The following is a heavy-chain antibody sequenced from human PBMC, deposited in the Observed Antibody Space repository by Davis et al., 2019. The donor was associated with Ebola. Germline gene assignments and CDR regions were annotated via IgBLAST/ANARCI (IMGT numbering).Heavy chain of an antibody. CDR2: ISWNSGSI. J-gene: IGHJ5*02. V-gene: IGHV3-9*01. CDR1: GFTFDDYA. CDR3: AKGGVVVPAAIGVDP. D-gene: IGHD2-2*02. Sequence: PGGSLRLSCAASGFTFDDYAMHWVRQAPGKGLEWVSGISWNSGSIGYADSVKGRFTISRDNAKNSLYLQMNSLRAEDTALYYCAKGGVVVPAAIGVDPWGQGTLVTVSS.